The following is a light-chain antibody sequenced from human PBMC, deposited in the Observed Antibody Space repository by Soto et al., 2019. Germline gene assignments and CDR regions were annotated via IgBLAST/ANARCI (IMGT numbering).Light chain of an antibody. J-gene: IGLJ2*01. CDR1: SSDVGGYNY. CDR2: DVS. V-gene: IGLV2-14*01. CDR3: SSYPGSSIVV. Sequence: QSALTQPASVSGSPGQSITISCTGTSSDVGGYNYVSWYQQHPGKAPKLMIYDVSNRPSGVSNRFSGSKSGNTASLTISGLQAEDEADYYCSSYPGSSIVVFGGGTKVTVL.